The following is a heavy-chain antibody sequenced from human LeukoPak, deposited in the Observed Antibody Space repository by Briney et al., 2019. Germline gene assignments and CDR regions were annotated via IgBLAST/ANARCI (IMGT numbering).Heavy chain of an antibody. Sequence: SETLSLTCTVSGGSTSSGDYYWSWIRQPPGKGLEWIGYIYYSGSTYYNPSLKSRVTISVDTSKNQFSLKLSSVTAADTAVYYCARENEDYYDSSGYYSDWFDYWGQGTLVTVSS. V-gene: IGHV4-30-4*01. CDR3: ARENEDYYDSSGYYSDWFDY. CDR2: IYYSGST. D-gene: IGHD3-22*01. CDR1: GGSTSSGDYY. J-gene: IGHJ4*02.